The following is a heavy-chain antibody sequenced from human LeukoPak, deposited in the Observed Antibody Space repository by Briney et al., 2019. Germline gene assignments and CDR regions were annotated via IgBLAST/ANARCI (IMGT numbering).Heavy chain of an antibody. Sequence: TGGSLRLSCAASGFTVNNNYMNWVRQAPGKGLEWVSLIYSGDSTYYADSVKGRFIISRDNSKNTLYLQMNSLRAEDTAVYYCAREVATGFSCFDYWGQGTLVTVS. CDR1: GFTVNNNY. CDR2: IYSGDST. D-gene: IGHD2-21*02. V-gene: IGHV3-53*01. J-gene: IGHJ4*01. CDR3: AREVATGFSCFDY.